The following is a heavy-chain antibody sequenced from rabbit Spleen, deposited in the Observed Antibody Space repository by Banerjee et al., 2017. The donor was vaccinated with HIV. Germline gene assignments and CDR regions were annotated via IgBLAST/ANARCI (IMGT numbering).Heavy chain of an antibody. J-gene: IGHJ6*01. CDR1: GFSFSNNYV. Sequence: QSLEESGGDLVKPGASLTLTCTASGFSFSNNYVMCWVRQAPGKGLEWIGCINTATAKGVYATWAKGRFTISKTSSTTVTLQMTRLTAADTATYFCARDTSSSFSSYGMDLWGPGTLVTVS. V-gene: IGHV1S40*01. CDR2: INTATAKG. CDR3: ARDTSSSFSSYGMDL. D-gene: IGHD1-1*01.